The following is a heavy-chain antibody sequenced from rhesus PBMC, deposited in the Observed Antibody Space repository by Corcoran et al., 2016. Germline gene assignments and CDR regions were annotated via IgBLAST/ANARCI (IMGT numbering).Heavy chain of an antibody. D-gene: IGHD6-31*01. J-gene: IGHJ4*01. CDR3: ARVDSSGWGFDY. Sequence: QVQLQESGPGVVKPSETLSLTCAVSGGSISDSYRWSWIRQPPGMGLEWISYIYGSSTSTNYNPSLQGRVTISKDTSKNQVSLRLSSVTAADTAVYYCARVDSSGWGFDYWGQGVLVTVSS. CDR1: GGSISDSYR. CDR2: IYGSSTST. V-gene: IGHV4S10*01.